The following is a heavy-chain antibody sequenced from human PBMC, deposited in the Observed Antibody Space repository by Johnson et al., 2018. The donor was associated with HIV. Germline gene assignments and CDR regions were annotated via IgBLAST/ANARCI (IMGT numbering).Heavy chain of an antibody. CDR1: GFTFSSHD. D-gene: IGHD3-22*01. V-gene: IGHV3-30*18. Sequence: QVQLVESGGGVVQPGRSLRVSCGASGFTFSSHDMHWVRQAPGKGLEWVAVISYDGSNKYYADSVKGRFTISRDNSYNTLYLQMNSLRAEDTAVYYCAKVFSSWPPDSRDAFDIWGQGTMVIVSS. CDR3: AKVFSSWPPDSRDAFDI. CDR2: ISYDGSNK. J-gene: IGHJ3*02.